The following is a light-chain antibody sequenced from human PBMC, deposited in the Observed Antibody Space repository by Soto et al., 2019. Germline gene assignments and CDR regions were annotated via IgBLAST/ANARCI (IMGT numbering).Light chain of an antibody. J-gene: IGKJ1*01. CDR3: MQTSHLRT. CDR2: QIS. V-gene: IGKV2-24*01. CDR1: ESLLHSDGNTY. Sequence: IVLTQTPLTASVTPVQPASFSCGSSESLLHSDGNTYLSWLHQRPGQPPRLLIYQISKQLSGVPDRFSGSGAGTNFTLKISRVEVEDVGTFFCMQTSHLRTFGQGTKVDIK.